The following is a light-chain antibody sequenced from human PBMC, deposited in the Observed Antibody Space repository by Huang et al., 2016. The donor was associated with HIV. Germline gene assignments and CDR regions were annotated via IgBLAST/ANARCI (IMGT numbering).Light chain of an antibody. CDR2: WAS. CDR3: QQHYGRQST. CDR1: QSLLYRSNNKNY. V-gene: IGKV4-1*01. Sequence: IVMTQSPESLAVSLGERASIHCKSSQSLLYRSNNKNYLAWYQKKQGHPPTLLIYWASVRDVGVPERFSGGGSGTNFTLTINSLQADDVAVYYCQQHYGRQSTFGQGT. J-gene: IGKJ1*01.